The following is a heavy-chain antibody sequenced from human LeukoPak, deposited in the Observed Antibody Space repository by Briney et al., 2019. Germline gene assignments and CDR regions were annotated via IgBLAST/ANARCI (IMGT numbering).Heavy chain of an antibody. J-gene: IGHJ3*02. V-gene: IGHV1-69*04. CDR1: GGTFSSYA. CDR2: IIPILGIA. Sequence: SVKVSCKASGGTFSSYAISWMRQAPGQGLEWMGRIIPILGIANYAQKFQGRVTITADKSTSTAYMELSSLRSEDTAVYYCARDLTTDAFAIWGQGTMVTVSS. D-gene: IGHD1-1*01. CDR3: ARDLTTDAFAI.